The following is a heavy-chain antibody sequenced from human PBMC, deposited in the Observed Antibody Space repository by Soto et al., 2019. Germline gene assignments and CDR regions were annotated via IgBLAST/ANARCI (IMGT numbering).Heavy chain of an antibody. Sequence: QVQLVQSGAEVKKPGSSVKVSCKASGGTFSSYAISWVRQAPGQGLEWMGGIIPIFGTANYAQKLQGRVTITADESTSTAYMELSGMGSEDTAVYYCARVGYCSGGSCYRASPYGMDVWGQGTTVTVSS. D-gene: IGHD2-15*01. CDR1: GGTFSSYA. J-gene: IGHJ6*02. CDR2: IIPIFGTA. CDR3: ARVGYCSGGSCYRASPYGMDV. V-gene: IGHV1-69*01.